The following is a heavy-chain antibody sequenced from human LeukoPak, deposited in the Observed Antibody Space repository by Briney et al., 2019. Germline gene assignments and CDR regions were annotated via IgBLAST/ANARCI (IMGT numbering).Heavy chain of an antibody. Sequence: HGASVKVSCKASGYTSTSYYMHWVRQAPGQGLEWMGIINPSGGSTSYAQKFQGRVTMTRDTSTSTVYMELSSLRSEDTAVYYCARAGNDYGDYPGANWFDPWGQGTLVTVSS. CDR3: ARAGNDYGDYPGANWFDP. V-gene: IGHV1-46*01. D-gene: IGHD4-17*01. CDR2: INPSGGST. J-gene: IGHJ5*02. CDR1: GYTSTSYY.